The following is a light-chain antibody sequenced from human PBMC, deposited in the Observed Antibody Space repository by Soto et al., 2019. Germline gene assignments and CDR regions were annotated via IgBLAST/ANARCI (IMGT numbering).Light chain of an antibody. CDR2: DDS. Sequence: DIQMTRAPSTLSASVGDRVTITCRASQSISSWLAWYQQKPGKAPKIVIYDDSSLESGVPSRFSGSGSGTELNLTISRLQPDDFATYYCQKYNSYSRTFGQGTKVDIK. J-gene: IGKJ1*01. CDR1: QSISSW. CDR3: QKYNSYSRT. V-gene: IGKV1-5*01.